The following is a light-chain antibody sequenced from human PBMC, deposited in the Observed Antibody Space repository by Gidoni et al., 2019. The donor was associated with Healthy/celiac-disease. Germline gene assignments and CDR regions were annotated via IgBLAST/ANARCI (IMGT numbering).Light chain of an antibody. CDR2: GAS. Sequence: DIVITQSPATLSVSPGERATLSCRASQSVSSNLAWYQQKPGQAPRLLIYGASTRATGIPARFSGSGSGREFSLTISSLQSEDFAVYYCQQYNNWPPCTFGQGTKLESK. V-gene: IGKV3-15*01. J-gene: IGKJ2*02. CDR1: QSVSSN. CDR3: QQYNNWPPCT.